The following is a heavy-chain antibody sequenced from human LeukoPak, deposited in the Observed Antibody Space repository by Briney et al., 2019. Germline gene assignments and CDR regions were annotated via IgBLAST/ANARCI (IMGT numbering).Heavy chain of an antibody. CDR1: GFTFSSYG. D-gene: IGHD4-17*01. J-gene: IGHJ4*02. V-gene: IGHV3-33*01. Sequence: GGSLRLSCAASGFTFSSYGMHWVRQAPGKGLEWVAVIWYDGSNKYYADSVKGRFTISRGNSKNTLYLQMNSLRAEDTAVYYCARESTTVTPDDYWGQGTLVTVSS. CDR3: ARESTTVTPDDY. CDR2: IWYDGSNK.